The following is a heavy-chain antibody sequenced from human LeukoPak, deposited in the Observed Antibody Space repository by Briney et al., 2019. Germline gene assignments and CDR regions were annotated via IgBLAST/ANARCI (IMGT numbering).Heavy chain of an antibody. CDR2: ISGSGGST. CDR3: AKRYCSSTSCPNYYYYYGMDV. V-gene: IGHV3-23*01. J-gene: IGHJ6*02. D-gene: IGHD2-2*01. Sequence: PGGSLRLSCAASGFTFSSYAMSWVRQAPGKGLEWVSAISGSGGSTYYADSVKGRFTISRDNAKNSLYLQMNSLRAEDTAVYYCAKRYCSSTSCPNYYYYYGMDVWGQGTTVTVSS. CDR1: GFTFSSYA.